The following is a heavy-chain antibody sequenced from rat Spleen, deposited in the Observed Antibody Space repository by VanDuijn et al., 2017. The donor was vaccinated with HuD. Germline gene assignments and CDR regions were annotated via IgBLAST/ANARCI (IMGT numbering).Heavy chain of an antibody. V-gene: IGHV3-4*01. CDR3: ARAGSSYYYVMDA. Sequence: EIQLQESGPGLVKPSQSLSLTCSVTGYTITSGYDWSWIRKFPGNKMEWMGYISYSGSTNYNPSLKSRISITRDTSKKQFFLQLNSVTTEDTATDYCARAGSSYYYVMDAWGQGASVTVSS. D-gene: IGHD1-2*01. CDR2: ISYSGST. J-gene: IGHJ4*01. CDR1: GYTITSGY.